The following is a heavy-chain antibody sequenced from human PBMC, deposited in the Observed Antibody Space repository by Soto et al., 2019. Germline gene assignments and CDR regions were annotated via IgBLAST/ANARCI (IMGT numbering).Heavy chain of an antibody. V-gene: IGHV3-53*04. CDR3: ARDPGYCSGGICYRYMDV. D-gene: IGHD2-15*01. J-gene: IGHJ6*03. Sequence: EMQLVESGGGLVNPGGSLRLSCAASGLIVNNNYMNWVRQARGKGLEWVSVIHSGNSASYADSVMGRFTISRHNSKNMVYLQMNSLRAEDTAVYYCARDPGYCSGGICYRYMDVWGKGTTVTVSS. CDR1: GLIVNNNY. CDR2: IHSGNSA.